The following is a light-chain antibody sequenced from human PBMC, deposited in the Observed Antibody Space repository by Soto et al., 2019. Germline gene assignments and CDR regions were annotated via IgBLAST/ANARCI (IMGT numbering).Light chain of an antibody. CDR3: QQYNDWPPRWT. J-gene: IGKJ1*01. V-gene: IGKV3-15*01. CDR1: QSVSTY. CDR2: SAS. Sequence: EIVMTQSPATLSVSPGERATLSCRASQSVSTYLAWYQQKPGQAPRLLIYSASTRATGIPARFSGGGSGTEFTLTISSLQSEDFAVYICQQYNDWPPRWTFGQGTQVEIK.